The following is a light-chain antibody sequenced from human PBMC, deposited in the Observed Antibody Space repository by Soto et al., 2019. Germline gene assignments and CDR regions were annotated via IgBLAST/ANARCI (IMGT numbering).Light chain of an antibody. CDR2: DTY. CDR3: QQYNEWPSWT. CDR1: QSVSSK. V-gene: IGKV3-15*01. Sequence: EIVMTQSPATLSVSPGERATLSCRASQSVSSKLAWYQQKPGQAPRLVIYDTYTRATGIPARFSGSGSGTEFTLTITGLQSEDFAVYYCQQYNEWPSWTLGQGTKVDI. J-gene: IGKJ1*01.